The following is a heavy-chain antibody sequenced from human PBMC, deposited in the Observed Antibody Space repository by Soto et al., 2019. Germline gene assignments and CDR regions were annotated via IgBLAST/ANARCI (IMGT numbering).Heavy chain of an antibody. CDR2: IYYSGST. Sequence: QVQLQESGPGLVKPSQTLSLTCTVSGGSISSGDYYWSWIRQPPGKGLEWIGYIYYSGSTYYNPSLKSRVTISVDTSKNQFSLKLSSVTAADTAVYYCARASYCSSTSCYMGFDYWGQGTLVTVSS. D-gene: IGHD2-2*02. J-gene: IGHJ4*02. CDR1: GGSISSGDYY. V-gene: IGHV4-30-4*01. CDR3: ARASYCSSTSCYMGFDY.